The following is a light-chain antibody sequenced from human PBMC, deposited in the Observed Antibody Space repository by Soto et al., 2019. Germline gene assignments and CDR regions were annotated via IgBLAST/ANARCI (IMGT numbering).Light chain of an antibody. J-gene: IGKJ3*01. CDR3: QPGYTMPHT. CDR2: DAS. Sequence: DSQMTQSPSSLSASLGDTVTITCRPSQSVTTYLNWYQQKPGKVPKLLIYDASMLQIRFPSRFSGSGSGTAFTLTISSLQPEYFATYYCQPGYTMPHTFGPGTKGEIK. CDR1: QSVTTY. V-gene: IGKV1-39*01.